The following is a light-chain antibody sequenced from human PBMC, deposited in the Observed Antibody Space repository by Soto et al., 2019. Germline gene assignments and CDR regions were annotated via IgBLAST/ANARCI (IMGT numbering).Light chain of an antibody. CDR1: SRDVGRYNY. CDR2: DVS. CDR3: SSYTSSSTPYV. V-gene: IGLV2-14*01. J-gene: IGLJ1*01. Sequence: QSALTQPASVSGSPGQSITISCTGTSRDVGRYNYVSWYQQHPGKAPKLMIYDVSNRPSGVSNRFSGSKSGNTASLTISGLQAEDEADYYCSSYTSSSTPYVFGTGTKVTVL.